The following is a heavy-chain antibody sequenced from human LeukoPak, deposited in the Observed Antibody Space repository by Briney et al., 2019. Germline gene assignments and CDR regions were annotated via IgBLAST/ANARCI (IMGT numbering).Heavy chain of an antibody. CDR3: ARGGFYNWNYALDC. CDR2: ISYDGSNK. V-gene: IGHV3-30*03. Sequence: GGSLRLSCAASGFTFSTYGMHWVRQAPGKGLEWVAVISYDGSNKYYADSVKGRFTISRDNSKNTLYLQMNSLRAEDTAVYYCARGGFYNWNYALDCWGQGTLVTVSS. CDR1: GFTFSTYG. J-gene: IGHJ4*02. D-gene: IGHD1-7*01.